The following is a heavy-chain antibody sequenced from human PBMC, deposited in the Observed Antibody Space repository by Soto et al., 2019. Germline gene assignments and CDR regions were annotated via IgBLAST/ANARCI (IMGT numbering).Heavy chain of an antibody. CDR2: IYYSGST. Sequence: QVQLQESGPGLVKPSQTLSLTCTVSGGSISSGGYYWSWIRQHPGTGLEWIWYIYYSGSTYYNPSLKSRVTISVDTSKNQFSLKLSSVTAADTAVYYCARDPRDDHAFDIWGQGTMVTVSS. D-gene: IGHD1-1*01. CDR1: GGSISSGGYY. J-gene: IGHJ3*02. CDR3: ARDPRDDHAFDI. V-gene: IGHV4-31*03.